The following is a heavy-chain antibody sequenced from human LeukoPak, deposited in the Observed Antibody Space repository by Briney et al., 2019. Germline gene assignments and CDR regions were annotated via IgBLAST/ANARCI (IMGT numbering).Heavy chain of an antibody. CDR1: GSTFSSYA. CDR3: AGSPGYGSGVYYYGMDV. V-gene: IGHV3-23*01. CDR2: ISGSGGST. D-gene: IGHD3-10*01. Sequence: GGSLRLSCAASGSTFSSYAISWVRQAPGKGLEWVSAISGSGGSTYYADSVKGRFTISRDNSKNTLYLQMNSLRAEDTAVYYCAGSPGYGSGVYYYGMDVWGQGTTVTVSS. J-gene: IGHJ6*02.